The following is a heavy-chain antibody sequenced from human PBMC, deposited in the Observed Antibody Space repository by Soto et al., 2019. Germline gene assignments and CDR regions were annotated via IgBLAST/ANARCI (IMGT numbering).Heavy chain of an antibody. V-gene: IGHV3-23*01. D-gene: IGHD6-19*01. CDR3: ASGTVETIVTSGWCSWFDP. CDR1: GFTFSNYA. Sequence: EVQLLESGGGLVQPGGSLRLSCAASGFTFSNYAMSLGRQAPGKGLEVVSAVSGSGGTTYYAESVRGRFTISRYNSKITLHLKRKSLRAEATYICFCASGTVETIVTSGWCSWFDPWGQGSLVPVTS. J-gene: IGHJ5*02. CDR2: VSGSGGTT.